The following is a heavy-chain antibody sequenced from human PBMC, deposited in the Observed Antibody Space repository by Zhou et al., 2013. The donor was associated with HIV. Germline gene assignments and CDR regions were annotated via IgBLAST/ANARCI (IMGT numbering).Heavy chain of an antibody. CDR1: GGTFSSYA. Sequence: QVQLVQSGAEVKKPGSSVKVSCKASGGTFSSYAISWVRQAPGQGLEWMGRIIPILGIANYAQKFQGRVTITADKSTSTAYMELSSLRSEDTAVYYCARETQTIAAAGTGWFDPWGQGTLVTVSS. CDR3: ARETQTIAAAGTGWFDP. V-gene: IGHV1-69*04. CDR2: IIPILGIA. D-gene: IGHD6-13*01. J-gene: IGHJ5*02.